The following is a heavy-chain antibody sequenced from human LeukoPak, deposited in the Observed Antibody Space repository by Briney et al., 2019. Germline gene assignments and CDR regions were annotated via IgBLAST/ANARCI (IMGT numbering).Heavy chain of an antibody. J-gene: IGHJ4*02. D-gene: IGHD6-6*01. CDR3: VRHRSDSGSSPIDF. CDR2: IRPGDSDT. Sequence: GESLKTSCKGSGYTFTSYFIGWVRQVPAQGLGWVAIIRPGDSDTRYSPSFRGQVTVSADRSINTAYLQWSSPKASDTAMYYCVRHRSDSGSSPIDFWGQGTLVTVAS. V-gene: IGHV5-51*01. CDR1: GYTFTSYF.